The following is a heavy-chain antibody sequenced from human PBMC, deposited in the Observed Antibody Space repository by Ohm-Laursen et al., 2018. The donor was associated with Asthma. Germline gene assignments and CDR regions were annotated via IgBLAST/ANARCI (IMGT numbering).Heavy chain of an antibody. CDR1: GFTFTNYA. Sequence: SLRLSCSASGFTFTNYAMHWVRQAPARGLEWVAVISYDGSNKNYADYVKGRFTISRDNSKNTLDLQMNSLRPEDTAVYHCARERFGRGMTTVNSDAFDIWGQGTMVTVSS. D-gene: IGHD4-11*01. V-gene: IGHV3-30-3*01. J-gene: IGHJ3*02. CDR2: ISYDGSNK. CDR3: ARERFGRGMTTVNSDAFDI.